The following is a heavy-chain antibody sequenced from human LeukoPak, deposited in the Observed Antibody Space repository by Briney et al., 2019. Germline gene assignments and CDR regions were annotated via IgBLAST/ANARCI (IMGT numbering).Heavy chain of an antibody. CDR2: IYYSGST. V-gene: IGHV4-39*01. J-gene: IGHJ4*02. D-gene: IGHD6-19*01. CDR3: ARSSIAVAGPYYFDY. Sequence: SETLSLTCTVSGGSISSSSYYWGWIRQPPGKGLEWIGSIYYSGSTYYNPSLKSRVTISVDTSKNQFSLKLSSVTAADTAVYYCARSSIAVAGPYYFDYWGQGILVTVSS. CDR1: GGSISSSSYY.